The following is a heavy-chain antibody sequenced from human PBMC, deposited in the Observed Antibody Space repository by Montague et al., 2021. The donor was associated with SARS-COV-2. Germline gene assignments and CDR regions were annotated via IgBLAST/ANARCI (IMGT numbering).Heavy chain of an antibody. CDR2: IDWDDDK. D-gene: IGHD3-9*01. Sequence: PALVKPTQTLTLTCTFSGFSLSTSGMCVSWIRQPPGKALEWLARIDWDDDKYYSTSLKTRLTISKDTSKNQVVLTMTNMDPVDTATYYCARIRYDIFTGYQNHFDYWGQGTLVTVSS. CDR3: ARIRYDIFTGYQNHFDY. CDR1: GFSLSTSGMC. V-gene: IGHV2-70*11. J-gene: IGHJ4*02.